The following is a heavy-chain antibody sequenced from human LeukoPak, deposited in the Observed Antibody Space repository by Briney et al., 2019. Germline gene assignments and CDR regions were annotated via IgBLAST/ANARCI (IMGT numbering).Heavy chain of an antibody. CDR3: ARDEALVVVNPTIDY. V-gene: IGHV3-33*01. CDR2: IWYDGSNK. Sequence: PGGSLRLSCAASGFTFSSYGMPWVRQAPGKGLEWVAVIWYDGSNKYYADSVKGRFTISRDNSENTLYLQMNSLRAEDTAVYYCARDEALVVVNPTIDYWGQGTLVTVSS. D-gene: IGHD3-22*01. J-gene: IGHJ4*02. CDR1: GFTFSSYG.